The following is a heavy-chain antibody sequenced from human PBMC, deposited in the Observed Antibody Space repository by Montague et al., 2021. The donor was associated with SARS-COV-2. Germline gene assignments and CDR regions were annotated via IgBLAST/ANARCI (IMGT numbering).Heavy chain of an antibody. CDR1: GGSTRSHL. CDR2: FDHAGTK. D-gene: IGHD3-16*01. V-gene: IGHV4-59*11. CDR3: ARSWGVPMD. J-gene: IGHJ4*02. Sequence: SETLSRTCTVSGGSTRSHLWSWIRQSPGKGLEWIGYFDHAGTKKYNPSLKTRVTISGDTSKNQFSLRLTSVTTADTAIYYCARSWGVPMDWGQGSLVTVSS.